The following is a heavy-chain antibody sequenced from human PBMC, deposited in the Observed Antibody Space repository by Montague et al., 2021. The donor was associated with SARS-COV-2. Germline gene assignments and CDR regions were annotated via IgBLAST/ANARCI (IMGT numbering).Heavy chain of an antibody. CDR2: VNHSGNT. D-gene: IGHD6-13*01. CDR3: ARGEYSSSWYGSHNRFDP. V-gene: IGHV4-34*01. Sequence: SETLSLTCAVYGASFSGYYWSWIRQPPGKGLEWIGEVNHSGNTNYNPSLQSRVTISVDTSKKQSSLKLSSVTAADTAVYYCARGEYSSSWYGSHNRFDPWGQGTLVTVSS. J-gene: IGHJ5*02. CDR1: GASFSGYY.